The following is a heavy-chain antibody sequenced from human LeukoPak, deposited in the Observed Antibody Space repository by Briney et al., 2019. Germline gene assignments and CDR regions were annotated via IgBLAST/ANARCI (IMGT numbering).Heavy chain of an antibody. D-gene: IGHD6-13*01. V-gene: IGHV1-18*04. CDR1: GYTFINYG. CDR3: ARVGITAAFFDY. CDR2: ISGYNGNT. J-gene: IGHJ4*02. Sequence: ASVTVSFKGSGYTFINYGISWVRQAPGQGIEWMGWISGYNGNTKYAQKLQGRVTITTDTPTSTAYMELRSLRSDDTAIYYCARVGITAAFFDYWGQGTLVTVSS.